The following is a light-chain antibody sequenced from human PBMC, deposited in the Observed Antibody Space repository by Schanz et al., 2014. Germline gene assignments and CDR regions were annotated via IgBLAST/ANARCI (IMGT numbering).Light chain of an antibody. CDR1: QSVHINY. CDR2: GAS. CDR3: HQYINSPFT. J-gene: IGKJ3*01. Sequence: EIVLTQSPGTLSLSPGERATLSCRASQSVHINYLAWHQQKPGQAPRLLIYGASTMATGIPARFSGSGSGTDFTLTISRLEPEDFAVYYCHQYINSPFTFGPGTKLDLK. V-gene: IGKV3-20*01.